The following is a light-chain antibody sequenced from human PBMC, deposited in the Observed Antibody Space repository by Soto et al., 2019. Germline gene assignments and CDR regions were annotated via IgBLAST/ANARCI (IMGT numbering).Light chain of an antibody. J-gene: IGLJ3*02. V-gene: IGLV1-44*01. CDR1: SSNVGSNT. Sequence: QSVLTQPPSVSGAPGQRVTISCTGSSSNVGSNTVSWYQQLPGTAPKVLIYSDDQRPSGVPDRFSGSRSGSSASLAISGLQSGDEADYYCASWEDSLNGWVIGGGTKLTVL. CDR3: ASWEDSLNGWV. CDR2: SDD.